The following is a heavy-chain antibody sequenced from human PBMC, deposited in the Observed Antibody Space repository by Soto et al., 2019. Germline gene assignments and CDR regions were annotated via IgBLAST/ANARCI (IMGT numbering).Heavy chain of an antibody. V-gene: IGHV4-31*03. J-gene: IGHJ6*02. CDR1: GGSISSGGYY. CDR2: IYYSGST. Sequence: QVQLQESGPGLVKPSQTLSLTCTVSGGSISSGGYYWSWIRQHPGKGLEWIGYIYYSGSTYYNPSLKRRVTISAVTSKTQFSLKLSSVTAADTAVYYCARDLRFRGFYGMDVWGQGTTVTVSS. CDR3: ARDLRFRGFYGMDV. D-gene: IGHD3-10*01.